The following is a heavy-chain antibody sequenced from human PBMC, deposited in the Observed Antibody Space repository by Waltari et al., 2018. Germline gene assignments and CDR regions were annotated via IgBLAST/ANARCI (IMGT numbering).Heavy chain of an antibody. CDR2: ITNDGSGT. J-gene: IGHJ2*01. Sequence: EVQLVESGGGLVQPGGSLRLSCAAYGFSCSNDWVHWVRQVPGKGLEWVSRITNDGSGTMYADSVKGRFTISRDNAKNTLFLEMNSLRVEDTAVYYCVKEAPARGDWYLDLWGRGTLLAVSS. D-gene: IGHD2-2*01. CDR1: GFSCSNDW. V-gene: IGHV3-74*03. CDR3: VKEAPARGDWYLDL.